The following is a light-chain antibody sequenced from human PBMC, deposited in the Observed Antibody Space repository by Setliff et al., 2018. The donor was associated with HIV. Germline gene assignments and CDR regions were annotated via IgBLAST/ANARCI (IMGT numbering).Light chain of an antibody. CDR3: SSFSSRTLVV. CDR1: NSDVGGYYY. Sequence: QSALTQPASVSGSPGQSITISCTGTNSDVGGYYYVSWYQQYPGKAPKVLIYEVSNRPSGISNRFSGSKSGNTASLTISGLQTEDEADYYCSSFSSRTLVVFGGGTKVTVL. J-gene: IGLJ2*01. V-gene: IGLV2-14*01. CDR2: EVS.